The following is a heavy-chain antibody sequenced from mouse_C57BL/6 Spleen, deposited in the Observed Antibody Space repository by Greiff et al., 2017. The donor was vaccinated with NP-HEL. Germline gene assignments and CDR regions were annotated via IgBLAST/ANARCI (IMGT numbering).Heavy chain of an antibody. CDR3: ARNLGDY. Sequence: QVQLQQPGPGLVKPGASVKLSCKASGYTFTSYWMRWVKQRPGQSLEGIGNINPCNGGTNYNEQFKNQATLTVDKSSSTAYMQLSSLTSADTAVYYSARNLGDYWGKGTTLTVSS. J-gene: IGHJ2*01. D-gene: IGHD4-1*01. V-gene: IGHV1-53*01. CDR2: INPCNGGT. CDR1: GYTFTSYW.